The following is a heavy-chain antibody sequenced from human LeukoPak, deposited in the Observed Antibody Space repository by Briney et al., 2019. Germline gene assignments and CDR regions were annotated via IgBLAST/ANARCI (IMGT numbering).Heavy chain of an antibody. D-gene: IGHD6-19*01. Sequence: PGGSLRLSCVASGFSFTTHAMGWVRQAPGKGLEWVSHISGSGGSTKYSGSVKGRFTISRDNSKNTLYLQINSLRADDTAVYYCAKDRVAVAPNWFDPWGQGTLVTVSS. CDR2: ISGSGGST. J-gene: IGHJ5*02. CDR1: GFSFTTHA. CDR3: AKDRVAVAPNWFDP. V-gene: IGHV3-23*01.